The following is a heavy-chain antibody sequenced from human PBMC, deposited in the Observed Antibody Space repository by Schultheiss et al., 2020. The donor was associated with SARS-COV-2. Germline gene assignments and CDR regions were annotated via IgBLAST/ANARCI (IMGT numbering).Heavy chain of an antibody. CDR1: GGSISSSDW. D-gene: IGHD1-7*01. CDR2: IYHSGST. Sequence: SETLSLTCAVSGGSISSSDWWSWVRQPPGKGLEWIGEIYHSGSTYYNPSLKSRVTISVDTSKNQFSLKLSSVTAADTAVYYCARAGAITGTTSLFDYWGQGTLVTVSS. CDR3: ARAGAITGTTSLFDY. J-gene: IGHJ4*02. V-gene: IGHV4-4*02.